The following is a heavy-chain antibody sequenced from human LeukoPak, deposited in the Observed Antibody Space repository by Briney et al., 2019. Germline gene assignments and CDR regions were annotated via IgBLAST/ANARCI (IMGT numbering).Heavy chain of an antibody. CDR1: GYTFTGYY. V-gene: IGHV1-2*02. J-gene: IGHJ6*03. Sequence: GASVKVSCKASGYTFTGYYMHWVRQAPGQGLEWMGWINPNSGGTNYAQKFQGRVTMTRDTSISTAYMELSRLRSDDTAVYYCARDIAVAGMSYYYYYMDVWGKGTTVTISS. D-gene: IGHD6-19*01. CDR3: ARDIAVAGMSYYYYYMDV. CDR2: INPNSGGT.